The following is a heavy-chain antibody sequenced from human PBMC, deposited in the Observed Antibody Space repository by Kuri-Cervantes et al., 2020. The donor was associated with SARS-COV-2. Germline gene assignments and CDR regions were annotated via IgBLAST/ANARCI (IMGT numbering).Heavy chain of an antibody. V-gene: IGHV3-21*01. Sequence: GGSLRLSCAASGFTVSTYTMTWVRQAPGKALEWVSSISGSGSYIYYADSVKGRFTISKGNAKNSLYLQVNSLRAEDTAVYYCAVGGGSYFIWGQGTLVTVSS. CDR1: GFTVSTYT. CDR3: AVGGGSYFI. D-gene: IGHD1-26*01. CDR2: ISGSGSYI. J-gene: IGHJ4*02.